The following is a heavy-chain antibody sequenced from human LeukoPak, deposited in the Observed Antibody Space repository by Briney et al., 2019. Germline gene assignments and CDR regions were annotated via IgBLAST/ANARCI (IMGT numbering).Heavy chain of an antibody. V-gene: IGHV1-69*06. CDR2: IIPIFGSA. CDR3: AREATVTTI. J-gene: IGHJ3*02. D-gene: IGHD4-17*01. Sequence: SVKVSCKASGGTFSSYGINWVRQAPGQGLEWMGGIIPIFGSANYAQKFQGRVTITADKSTSTAYMELSSLRSEDTAVYYCAREATVTTIWGQGTMVTVSS. CDR1: GGTFSSYG.